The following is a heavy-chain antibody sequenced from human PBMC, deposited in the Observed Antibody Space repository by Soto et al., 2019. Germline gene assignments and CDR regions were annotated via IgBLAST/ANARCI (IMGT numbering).Heavy chain of an antibody. CDR1: GYTFTGYY. Sequence: ASVKVSCKASGYTFTGYYMHWVRQAPGQGLEWMGWINPNSGGTNYAQKFQGWVTMTRDTSISTAYMELSRLRSDDTAVYYCARGYYDILTGYYFDYWGQGTLVTVSS. CDR2: INPNSGGT. V-gene: IGHV1-2*04. CDR3: ARGYYDILTGYYFDY. D-gene: IGHD3-9*01. J-gene: IGHJ4*02.